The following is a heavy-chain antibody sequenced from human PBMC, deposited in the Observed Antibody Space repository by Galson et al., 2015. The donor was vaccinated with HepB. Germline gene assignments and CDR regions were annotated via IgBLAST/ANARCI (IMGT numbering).Heavy chain of an antibody. D-gene: IGHD3-22*01. CDR3: ARHYPNRSRYYYDSRSVNYFDY. CDR1: GYSFTSYW. J-gene: IGHJ4*02. Sequence: QSGAEVKKPGESLRISCKGSGYSFTSYWISWVRQMPGKGLEWMGRIDPSDSYTNYSPSFQGHVTISADKSISTAYLQWSSLKASDTAMYYCARHYPNRSRYYYDSRSVNYFDYWGQGTLVTVSS. CDR2: IDPSDSYT. V-gene: IGHV5-10-1*01.